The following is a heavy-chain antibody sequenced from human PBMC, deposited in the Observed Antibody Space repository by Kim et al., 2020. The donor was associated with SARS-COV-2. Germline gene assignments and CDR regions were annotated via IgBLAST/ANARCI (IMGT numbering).Heavy chain of an antibody. Sequence: SETLSLTCAVYGGSFSGYYWSWIRQPPGKGLEWIGEINHSGSTNYNPSLKSRVTISVDTSKNQFSLKLSSVTAADTAVYYCARDRVRGATADIRPLDYWGQGTLVTVSS. J-gene: IGHJ4*02. CDR3: ARDRVRGATADIRPLDY. V-gene: IGHV4-34*01. D-gene: IGHD3-10*01. CDR1: GGSFSGYY. CDR2: INHSGST.